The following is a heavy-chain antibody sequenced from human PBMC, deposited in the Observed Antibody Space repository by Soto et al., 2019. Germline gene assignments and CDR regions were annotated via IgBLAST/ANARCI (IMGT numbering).Heavy chain of an antibody. CDR1: GYTFTSYD. Sequence: GASVKVSCKASGYTFTSYDINWVRQATGQGLEWMGWMNPNSGNTGYGQKFQGRVTMTRNTSISTAYMELSSLRSEDTAVYYCSFVVRYGMDVWGQGTTVTVSS. CDR3: SFVVRYGMDV. V-gene: IGHV1-8*01. J-gene: IGHJ6*02. D-gene: IGHD2-21*01. CDR2: MNPNSGNT.